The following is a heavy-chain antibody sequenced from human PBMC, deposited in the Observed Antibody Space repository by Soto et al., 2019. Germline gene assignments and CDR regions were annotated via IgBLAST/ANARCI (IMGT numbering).Heavy chain of an antibody. J-gene: IGHJ6*02. D-gene: IGHD3-9*01. CDR1: GGTFSSYT. CDR3: ARDPVPLDILPPDYYYGMDV. Sequence: QVQLVQSGAEVKKPGSSVKVSCKASGGTFSSYTISWVRQAPGQGLEWMGRIIPILGIANYAQKFQGRVTITADKSTSTAYMELSSLRSEDTAVYYCARDPVPLDILPPDYYYGMDVRGQGTTVTVSS. V-gene: IGHV1-69*08. CDR2: IIPILGIA.